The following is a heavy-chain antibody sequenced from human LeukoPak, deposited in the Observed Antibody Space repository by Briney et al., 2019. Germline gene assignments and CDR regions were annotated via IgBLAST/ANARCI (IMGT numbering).Heavy chain of an antibody. CDR2: INHSGST. Sequence: KPSETLSLTCAVYGGSFSGYYWSWIRQPPGKELEWIGEINHSGSTNYNPSLKSRVTISVDTSKNQFSLKLSSVTAADTAVYYCARIYYGDYDYWGQGTLVTVSS. CDR1: GGSFSGYY. D-gene: IGHD4-17*01. CDR3: ARIYYGDYDY. V-gene: IGHV4-34*01. J-gene: IGHJ4*02.